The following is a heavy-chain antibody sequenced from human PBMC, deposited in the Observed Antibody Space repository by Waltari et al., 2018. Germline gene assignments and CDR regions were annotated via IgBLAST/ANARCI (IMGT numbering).Heavy chain of an antibody. D-gene: IGHD3-22*01. CDR3: TSGGGRSGYVY. V-gene: IGHV3-73*02. CDR1: GFTLSGSG. J-gene: IGHJ4*02. Sequence: VQLVASGGGLVQPGGSLKLSCAASGFTLSGSGMHWFRRASGKGSEWVGHIRRKANGYATAYTASVKGRFTISSDDSTNTAFLQMNSLRTDDTAVYYCTSGGGRSGYVYWGQGTLVTVSS. CDR2: IRRKANGYAT.